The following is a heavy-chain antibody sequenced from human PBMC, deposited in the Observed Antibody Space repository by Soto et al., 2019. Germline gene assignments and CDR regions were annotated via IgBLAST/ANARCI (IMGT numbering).Heavy chain of an antibody. V-gene: IGHV4-39*01. J-gene: IGHJ3*02. Sequence: SETLSLTCTVSGGSISSSSYYWGWIRQPPGKGLEWIGSIYYSGSTYYNPSLKSRVTISVDTSKNQFSLKLSSVTAADTAVYYCARPSVDCSGGSCHNGYDAFDIWGQGTMVTVSS. CDR1: GGSISSSSYY. D-gene: IGHD2-15*01. CDR2: IYYSGST. CDR3: ARPSVDCSGGSCHNGYDAFDI.